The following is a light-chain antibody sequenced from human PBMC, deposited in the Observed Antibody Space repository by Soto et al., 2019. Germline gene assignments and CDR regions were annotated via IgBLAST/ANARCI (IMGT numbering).Light chain of an antibody. J-gene: IGLJ3*02. Sequence: QSALTQPASVSGSPGQSITISCTGTSSDVGSCNCVSWYQQHPGKAPTLMIHEVNKRPSGVSNRFSGSKSGNTASLTISGLQAEDEADYYCCSSVGSPNGVFGGGTKLTVL. CDR1: SSDVGSCNC. CDR2: EVN. CDR3: CSSVGSPNGV. V-gene: IGLV2-23*02.